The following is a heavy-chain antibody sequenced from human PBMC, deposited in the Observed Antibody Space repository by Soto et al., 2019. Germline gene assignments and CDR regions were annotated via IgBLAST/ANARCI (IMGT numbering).Heavy chain of an antibody. CDR3: ASSGWYYVRYY. V-gene: IGHV4-34*01. D-gene: IGHD6-19*01. CDR1: GGSFSGYY. CDR2: INHSGST. Sequence: QVQLQQWGAGLLKPSETLSLTCAVYGGSFSGYYWSWIRQPPGKGLEWIGEINHSGSTNYNPSLKSRVTISVDTSKNQFSLKLSSVTAADTAVYYCASSGWYYVRYYWGQGTLVTVSS. J-gene: IGHJ4*02.